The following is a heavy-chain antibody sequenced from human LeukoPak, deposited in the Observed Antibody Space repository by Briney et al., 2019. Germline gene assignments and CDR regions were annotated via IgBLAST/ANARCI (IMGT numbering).Heavy chain of an antibody. CDR2: VYYSGDS. CDR1: GGSTSGFY. V-gene: IGHV4-59*08. CDR3: ARLGFDGFGVVNHYYYGMDV. Sequence: SETLSLTCSVSGGSTSGFYWSWIRQPPGKGLEWIGYVYYSGDSNYNPSLKSRVSMSLDTSKNQVSLRLSSVTAADTAVYYCARLGFDGFGVVNHYYYGMDVWGQGTTVTVSS. J-gene: IGHJ6*02. D-gene: IGHD3-3*01.